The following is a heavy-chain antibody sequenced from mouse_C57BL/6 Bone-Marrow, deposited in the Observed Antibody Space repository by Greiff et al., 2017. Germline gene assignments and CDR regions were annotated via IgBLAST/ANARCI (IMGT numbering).Heavy chain of an antibody. Sequence: VQLQQPGAELVRPGSSVKLSCKASGYTFTSYWMHWVKQRPIQGLEWIGNIDPSDSETHYNQKFKDKATLTVDKSSSTAYMQLSSLTSEDSAVYYCAKARYLGYFDVWGTGTTVTVSS. D-gene: IGHD2-14*01. CDR3: AKARYLGYFDV. V-gene: IGHV1-52*01. J-gene: IGHJ1*03. CDR2: IDPSDSET. CDR1: GYTFTSYW.